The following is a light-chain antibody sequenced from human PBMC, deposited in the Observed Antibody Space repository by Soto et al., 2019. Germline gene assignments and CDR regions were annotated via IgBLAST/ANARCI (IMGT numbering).Light chain of an antibody. CDR3: QQYFDVPFT. Sequence: DIVMTQSPDSLAVSLGERATMNCKCSRRVLYKSNNKKHLAWYQQKPGQPPQLIIYWASTRESGVPERFSGSGSGTDFTLTISSLEAADVAFYWCQQYFDVPFTFGGGTKVEI. J-gene: IGKJ4*01. CDR2: WAS. V-gene: IGKV4-1*01. CDR1: RRVLYKSNNKKH.